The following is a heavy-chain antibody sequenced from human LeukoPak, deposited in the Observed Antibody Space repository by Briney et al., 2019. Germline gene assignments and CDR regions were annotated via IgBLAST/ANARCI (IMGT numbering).Heavy chain of an antibody. V-gene: IGHV1-2*02. CDR3: ARVISIVAARE. J-gene: IGHJ4*02. Sequence: GASVKVSCKVSGYTFTGLYMHWVRQAPGRGLEWMGWINPNSGGTNYAQKFQGRVTMTRDTPISTAYRELSRLRSDDTGVYYCARVISIVAAREWGQGTLLTVSS. D-gene: IGHD1-26*01. CDR2: INPNSGGT. CDR1: GYTFTGLY.